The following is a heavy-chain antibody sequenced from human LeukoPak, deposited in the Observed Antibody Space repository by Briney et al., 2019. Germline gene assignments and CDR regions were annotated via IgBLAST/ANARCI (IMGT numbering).Heavy chain of an antibody. Sequence: GGSLRLSCAASGFTFSDYYMSWIRQAPGKGLEWVSYISSSGSTIYYADSVKGRFTISRDNAKNSLYLQMNSLRAEDTAVYYCARDRTYYYDSSGYGGAFDIWGQGTMVTVSS. J-gene: IGHJ3*02. V-gene: IGHV3-11*01. CDR2: ISSSGSTI. D-gene: IGHD3-22*01. CDR1: GFTFSDYY. CDR3: ARDRTYYYDSSGYGGAFDI.